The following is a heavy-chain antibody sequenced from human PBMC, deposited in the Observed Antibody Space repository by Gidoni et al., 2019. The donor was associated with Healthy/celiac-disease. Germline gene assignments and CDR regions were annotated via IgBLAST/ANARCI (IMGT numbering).Heavy chain of an antibody. J-gene: IGHJ6*02. CDR2: ISWNSGSI. Sequence: EVQLVESGGGLVQPGRSLRLSCAASGFTFDDYAMHWVRQAPGKGLEWVSGISWNSGSIGYADSVKGRFTISRDNAKNSLYLQMNSLRAEDTALYYCAKDGARTTAGLLPYYYYGMDVWGQGTTVTVS. D-gene: IGHD4-4*01. V-gene: IGHV3-9*01. CDR1: GFTFDDYA. CDR3: AKDGARTTAGLLPYYYYGMDV.